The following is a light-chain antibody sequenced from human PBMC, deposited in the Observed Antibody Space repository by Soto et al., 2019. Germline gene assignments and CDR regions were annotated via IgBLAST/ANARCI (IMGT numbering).Light chain of an antibody. CDR2: KAS. CDR1: QSISSW. V-gene: IGKV1-5*03. J-gene: IGKJ4*01. Sequence: DIQMTQSPSTLSASVGDRVTITCRAGQSISSWLAWYQQKPGKAPKLLIYKASSLESGVPSRFSGSGSGTEFTLTISSLQPDDFATYYCQQYNSYPLTFGGGTNVDIK. CDR3: QQYNSYPLT.